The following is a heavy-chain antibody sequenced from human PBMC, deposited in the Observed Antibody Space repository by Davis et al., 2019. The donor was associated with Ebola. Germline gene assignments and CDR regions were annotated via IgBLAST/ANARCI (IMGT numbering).Heavy chain of an antibody. Sequence: ASVKVSCKASAYNFIEFFFHWVRQAPGQGLEWMGRINSNNGETTYAQKFQGRVTMTRDTSISTAYMELSRLRSDDTAVYYCARDSGGYPSPWGQGTLVTVSS. J-gene: IGHJ5*02. D-gene: IGHD5-12*01. CDR3: ARDSGGYPSP. V-gene: IGHV1-2*02. CDR2: INSNNGET. CDR1: AYNFIEFF.